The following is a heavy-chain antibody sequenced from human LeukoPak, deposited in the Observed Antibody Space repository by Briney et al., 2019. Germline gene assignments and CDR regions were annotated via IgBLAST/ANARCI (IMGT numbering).Heavy chain of an antibody. CDR3: ARAYDYVWGSYHARGYYFDY. CDR1: GFTVSSNY. Sequence: GGSLRLSCAASGFTVSSNYMSWVRQAPGKGLEWVSFIYSGGSTYYADSVKGRFTISRDNSKNTLYLQMNSLRAEDTAVYYCARAYDYVWGSYHARGYYFDYWGQGTLVTVSS. V-gene: IGHV3-53*01. D-gene: IGHD3-16*01. J-gene: IGHJ4*02. CDR2: IYSGGST.